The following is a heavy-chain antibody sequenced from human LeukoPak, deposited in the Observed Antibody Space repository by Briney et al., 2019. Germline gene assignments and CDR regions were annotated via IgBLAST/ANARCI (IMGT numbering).Heavy chain of an antibody. CDR3: AKDSSGYYYVPDGFDI. D-gene: IGHD3-22*01. Sequence: GGSLRLSCAASGFTFSSYGVHWVRQAPGKGLEWVAFIRYDGSNKYYADSVKGRFTISRDNSKNTLYVQMNSLRAEDTAVYYCAKDSSGYYYVPDGFDIWGQGTMVTVSS. CDR1: GFTFSSYG. V-gene: IGHV3-30*02. CDR2: IRYDGSNK. J-gene: IGHJ3*02.